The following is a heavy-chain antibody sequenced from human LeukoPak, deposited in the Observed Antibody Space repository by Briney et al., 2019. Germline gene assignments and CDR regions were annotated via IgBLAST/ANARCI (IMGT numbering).Heavy chain of an antibody. Sequence: GASVKVSCKASGYTFTGYYMHWVRQAPGHGLEWMGWINPNSGGTNYAQKFQGRVTMTRDTSISTAYMELSRLRSDDTAVYYCARVRITLSLIDYWGQGTLVTVSS. D-gene: IGHD3-16*01. J-gene: IGHJ4*02. CDR2: INPNSGGT. CDR1: GYTFTGYY. V-gene: IGHV1-2*02. CDR3: ARVRITLSLIDY.